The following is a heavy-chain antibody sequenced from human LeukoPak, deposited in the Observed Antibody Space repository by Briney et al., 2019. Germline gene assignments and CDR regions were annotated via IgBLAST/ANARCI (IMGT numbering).Heavy chain of an antibody. CDR1: GYTFTIYD. J-gene: IGHJ4*02. CDR2: MNPNSGNT. V-gene: IGHV1-8*01. CDR3: ARARAVAATTDY. Sequence: ASVKVSCKASGYTFTIYDINWVRQATGQGLEWMGWMNPNSGNTGYAQKFQGRVTMTRNTSISTAYMELSSLRSEDTAVYYCARARAVAATTDYWGQGTLVTVSS. D-gene: IGHD6-19*01.